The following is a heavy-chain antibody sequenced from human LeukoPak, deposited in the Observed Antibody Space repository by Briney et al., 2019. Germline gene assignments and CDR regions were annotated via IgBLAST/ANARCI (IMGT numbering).Heavy chain of an antibody. Sequence: GGSLRLSCAASGFTFSSYSMNWVRQAPGKGLEWVSSISSSSSYIYYAGSVKGRFTISRDNAKNSLYLQMNSLRAEDTAVYYCARDRSSGTLDDAFDIWGQGTMVTVSS. V-gene: IGHV3-21*01. CDR1: GFTFSSYS. D-gene: IGHD1-26*01. J-gene: IGHJ3*02. CDR3: ARDRSSGTLDDAFDI. CDR2: ISSSSSYI.